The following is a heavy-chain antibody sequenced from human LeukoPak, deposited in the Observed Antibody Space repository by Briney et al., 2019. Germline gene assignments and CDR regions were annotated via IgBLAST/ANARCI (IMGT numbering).Heavy chain of an antibody. CDR2: ISYSGNA. CDR1: GGSISSSF. Sequence: SETLSLTCSVSGGSISSSFWSWLRQSPGKGLEWIGHISYSGNANYNPSLESRVTISVDTSNSEVSLTLDSVTATDTAVYYCARDTSYYDSSGYYYYYYYMDVWGKGTTVTISS. V-gene: IGHV4-59*01. CDR3: ARDTSYYDSSGYYYYYYYMDV. D-gene: IGHD3-22*01. J-gene: IGHJ6*03.